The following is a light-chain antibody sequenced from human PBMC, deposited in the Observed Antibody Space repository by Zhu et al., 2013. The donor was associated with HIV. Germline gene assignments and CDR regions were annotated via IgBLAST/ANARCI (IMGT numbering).Light chain of an antibody. CDR3: VSWDDRVEGWV. J-gene: IGLJ3*02. CDR2: TNN. Sequence: QSVLTQPPSASGTPGQRVTISCSGSTSTIGSNTVNWYQQLPGTAPKLLIYTNNKRPSGVPDRFSGSKSGTSASLAISGLQSEDEADYYCVSWDDRVEGWVFGGGTKLTVL. CDR1: TSTIGSNT. V-gene: IGLV1-44*01.